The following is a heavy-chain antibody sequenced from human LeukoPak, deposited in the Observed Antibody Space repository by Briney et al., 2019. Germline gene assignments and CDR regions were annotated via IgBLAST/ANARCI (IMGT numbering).Heavy chain of an antibody. Sequence: SQTLSLTCAISGDSVSNYSITWNWIRQSPSRGLEWLGRTYYRSKWYNDYAVSVKSPITINPDTSKNQFSLQLNSVTPEDTAVYYCAKVGDTGKSWRGYYMDVWGNGTAVTVSS. CDR2: TYYRSKWYN. CDR3: AKVGDTGKSWRGYYMDV. CDR1: GDSVSNYSIT. J-gene: IGHJ6*03. V-gene: IGHV6-1*01. D-gene: IGHD1-26*01.